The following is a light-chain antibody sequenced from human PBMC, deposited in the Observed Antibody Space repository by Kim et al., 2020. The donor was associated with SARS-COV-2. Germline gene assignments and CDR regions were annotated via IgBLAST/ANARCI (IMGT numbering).Light chain of an antibody. Sequence: GRSFTSSSTGTSSDVGVYNFVSWHQQHPGKAPQLMIFYVSKRPSGVSNRFSGSKSGNTASLTISGLQAEDEADYYCSSYTSSSTRVFGGGTQLTVL. CDR3: SSYTSSSTRV. J-gene: IGLJ3*02. V-gene: IGLV2-14*04. CDR1: SSDVGVYNF. CDR2: YVS.